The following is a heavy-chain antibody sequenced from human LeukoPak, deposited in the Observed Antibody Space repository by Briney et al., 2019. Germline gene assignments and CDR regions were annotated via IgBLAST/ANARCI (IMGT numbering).Heavy chain of an antibody. CDR2: ISHDGRNN. Sequence: GGSLRLSCAASGFTFNDYGMHWVRQAPGKGLEWVAVISHDGRNNFHADSVKGRFTISRDNSKSTLYLQMHSLRAEDTAVYYCAKDRSGSFLFGFDYWGQGTLVTVSS. J-gene: IGHJ4*02. CDR1: GFTFNDYG. D-gene: IGHD1-26*01. V-gene: IGHV3-30*18. CDR3: AKDRSGSFLFGFDY.